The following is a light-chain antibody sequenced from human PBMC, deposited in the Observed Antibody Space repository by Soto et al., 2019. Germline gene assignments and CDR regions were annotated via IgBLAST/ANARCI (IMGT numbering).Light chain of an antibody. CDR1: QDITRY. CDR3: QQYDVPPST. J-gene: IGKJ4*01. Sequence: DIQMTQSPASLDASVGDRVTITRQASQDITRYLNWYQHKPGRAPQLLINDVSSLETGVPSRFSASGSGTQFTLTINGLQPEDLATYYCQQYDVPPSTFGGGTKVALK. CDR2: DVS. V-gene: IGKV1-33*01.